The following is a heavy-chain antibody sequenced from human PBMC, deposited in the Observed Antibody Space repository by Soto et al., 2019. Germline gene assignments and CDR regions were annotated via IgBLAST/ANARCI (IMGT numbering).Heavy chain of an antibody. D-gene: IGHD2-2*02. J-gene: IGHJ6*02. Sequence: SVKVSCKASGGPFSSYAISWVRQAPGQGLEWMGGIIPIFGTANDAQKFQGRVTITADEATSTAYMELSSLRPEDTAVYYCASPYQPLYEGYYYYGMDVWGQGTTVTVSS. CDR2: IIPIFGTA. CDR3: ASPYQPLYEGYYYYGMDV. V-gene: IGHV1-69*13. CDR1: GGPFSSYA.